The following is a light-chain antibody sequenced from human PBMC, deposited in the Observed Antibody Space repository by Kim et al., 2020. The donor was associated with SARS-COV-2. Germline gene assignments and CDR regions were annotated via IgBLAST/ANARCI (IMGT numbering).Light chain of an antibody. CDR1: QGIGND. J-gene: IGKJ1*01. V-gene: IGKV1-6*01. CDR2: AAS. Sequence: ASVGDRITITCRASQGIGNDLGWYQQKPGKAPKLLIYAASSLQSGVPSRFSGSGSDTDFTLTISSLQPEDFATYYCLQDYKYPWTFGQGTKVEIK. CDR3: LQDYKYPWT.